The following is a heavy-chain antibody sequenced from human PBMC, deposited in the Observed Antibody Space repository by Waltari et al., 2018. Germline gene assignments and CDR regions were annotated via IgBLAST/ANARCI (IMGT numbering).Heavy chain of an antibody. CDR2: VHQSGRS. CDR3: ASDRGRGLYLDS. V-gene: IGHV4-4*02. Sequence: WSWGRQSPGKGLEWIGQVHQSGRSNYNPSLESRVTGPMDTSKNQFSLKMTSVTAADTAIYYCASDRGRGLYLDSWGQGTLVTVSP. D-gene: IGHD2-15*01. J-gene: IGHJ4*02.